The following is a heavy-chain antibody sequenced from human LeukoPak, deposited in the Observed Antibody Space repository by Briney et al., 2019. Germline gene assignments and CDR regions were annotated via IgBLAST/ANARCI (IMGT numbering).Heavy chain of an antibody. CDR1: GGSISSSTDY. CDR3: ARLNGSGWCFG. D-gene: IGHD6-19*01. J-gene: IGHJ4*02. V-gene: IGHV4-39*01. CDR2: IYYRGST. Sequence: PSETLSLTCTVSGGSISSSTDYWDWLRQSPGKRLEWIASIYYRGSTYYNPSLKSRVTISVDTSQHQFSLKLSSVTAADTAVYNCARLNGSGWCFGWGRGTLVTVSS.